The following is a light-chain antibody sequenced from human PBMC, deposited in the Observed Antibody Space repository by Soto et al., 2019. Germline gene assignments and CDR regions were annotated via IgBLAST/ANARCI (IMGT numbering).Light chain of an antibody. CDR2: KTS. V-gene: IGKV1-5*03. CDR3: QQYDSHPMYT. CDR1: QNIVNW. J-gene: IGKJ2*01. Sequence: IQMTQSPSTLSASVGDRVTITCRARQNIVNWLAWYQQKPGKAPNLLIYKTSTLQRGVPSRFSGSGSGTEFTLTISSLQPDDFATYYCQQYDSHPMYTFGQGTKVEI.